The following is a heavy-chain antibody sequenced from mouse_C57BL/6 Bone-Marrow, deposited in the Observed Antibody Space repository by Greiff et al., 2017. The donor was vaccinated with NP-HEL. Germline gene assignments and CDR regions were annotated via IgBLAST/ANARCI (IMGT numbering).Heavy chain of an antibody. V-gene: IGHV2-5*01. J-gene: IGHJ4*01. CDR1: GFSLTSYG. CDR2: IWRGGST. Sequence: VQGVESGPGLVQPSQSLSITCTVSGFSLTSYGVHWVRQSPGKGLEWLGVIWRGGSTDYNAAFMSRLSITKDNSKSQVFFKMHSLQADDTAIYYCAKRGYGSSLYAMDYWGQGTSVTVSS. D-gene: IGHD1-1*01. CDR3: AKRGYGSSLYAMDY.